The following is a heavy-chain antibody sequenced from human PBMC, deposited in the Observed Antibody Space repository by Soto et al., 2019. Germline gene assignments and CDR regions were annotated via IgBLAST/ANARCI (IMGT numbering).Heavy chain of an antibody. CDR1: GGSITTFY. Sequence: PSETLSLTCTVSGGSITTFYWSWVRQPAGKGLEWIGRILSSGSTSFNPSLESRVAMSVDTSKNHFSLNLSSVTAADMAVYYCAREGSYSAYNFAHGIQLWSFDFWGQGALVTVSS. J-gene: IGHJ4*02. CDR3: AREGSYSAYNFAHGIQLWSFDF. CDR2: ILSSGST. V-gene: IGHV4-4*07. D-gene: IGHD5-12*01.